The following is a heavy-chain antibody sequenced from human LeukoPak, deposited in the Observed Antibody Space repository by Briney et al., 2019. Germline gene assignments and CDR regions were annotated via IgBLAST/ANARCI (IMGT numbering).Heavy chain of an antibody. CDR2: ISYDGSNK. V-gene: IGHV3-30*18. CDR1: GFTFSSYG. J-gene: IGHJ1*01. D-gene: IGHD3-22*01. Sequence: QTGGSLRLSCAASGFTFSSYGMHWVRQAPGKGLEWVAVISYDGSNKYYADSVKGRFTISRDNSKNTLYLQMNSLRAEDTAVYYCAKDSGSRIVVVFVEYFQHWGQGTLVTVSS. CDR3: AKDSGSRIVVVFVEYFQH.